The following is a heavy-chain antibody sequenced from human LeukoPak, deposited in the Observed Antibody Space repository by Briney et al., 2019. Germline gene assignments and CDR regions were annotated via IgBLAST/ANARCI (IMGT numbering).Heavy chain of an antibody. J-gene: IGHJ4*02. D-gene: IGHD6-13*01. CDR1: GFTFSSYG. CDR3: AKLYSSSSRGGYY. Sequence: GGSLRLSCAASGFTFSSYGMHWVRQAPGKGLEWVAVRSYDGSNKYYADSVKGRFTISRDNSKNTLYLQMNSLRAEDTAVYYCAKLYSSSSRGGYYWGQGTLVTVSS. V-gene: IGHV3-30*18. CDR2: RSYDGSNK.